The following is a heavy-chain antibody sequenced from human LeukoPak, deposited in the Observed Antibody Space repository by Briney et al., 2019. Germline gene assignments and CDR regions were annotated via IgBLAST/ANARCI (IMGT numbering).Heavy chain of an antibody. J-gene: IGHJ5*02. D-gene: IGHD3-22*01. CDR3: ARDPKSIYYDSSGPGWFDP. CDR2: ISSSGSTM. V-gene: IGHV3-11*01. CDR1: GFTFSDYY. Sequence: GGSLRLSCAASGFTFSDYYMSWIRQAPGKGLEWVSYISSSGSTMYYADSVKGRFTISRDNAKNSLYLQMNSLRAEDTAVYYCARDPKSIYYDSSGPGWFDPWGQGTLVTVSS.